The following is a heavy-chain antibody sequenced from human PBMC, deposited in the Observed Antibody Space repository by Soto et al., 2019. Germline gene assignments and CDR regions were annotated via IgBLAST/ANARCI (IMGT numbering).Heavy chain of an antibody. J-gene: IGHJ4*02. CDR2: ISGSGGST. V-gene: IGHV3-23*01. Sequence: PGGSLRLSCAASGFTFSSYAMSWVRQAPGKGLEWVSAISGSGGSTYYADSVKGRFTISRDNSKNTLYLQMNSLGAEDTAVYYCAKARAQYYDFWRGYPVDYWGQGTLVTVSS. CDR3: AKARAQYYDFWRGYPVDY. CDR1: GFTFSSYA. D-gene: IGHD3-3*01.